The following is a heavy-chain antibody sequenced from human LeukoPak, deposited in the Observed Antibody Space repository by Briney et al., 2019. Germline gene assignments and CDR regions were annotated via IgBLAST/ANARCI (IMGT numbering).Heavy chain of an antibody. J-gene: IGHJ4*02. V-gene: IGHV6-1*01. D-gene: IGHD6-13*01. CDR1: GDSVSSNSAA. CDR3: AGNFIAAEVPYYYFDY. CDR2: TYYRSKWYN. Sequence: SQTLSLTCAISGDSVSSNSAAWNWIRQSPSRGLEWLGRTYYRSKWYNDYAVSVKSRITINPDTSKNQFSLQLNSVTPEDTAVYYCAGNFIAAEVPYYYFDYWGQGTLVTVSS.